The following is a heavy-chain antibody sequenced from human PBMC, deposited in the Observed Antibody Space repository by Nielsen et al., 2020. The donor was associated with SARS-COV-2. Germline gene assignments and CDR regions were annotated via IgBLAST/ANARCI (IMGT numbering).Heavy chain of an antibody. Sequence: GESLKISCAASGFTFSSYSMNWVRQAPGKGLEWVSSISSSSSYIYYADSVKGRFTISRDNAKNSLYLQMNSLRAEDTAVYYCARESMVRGVSRYYYYYMDVWGKGTTVTVSS. D-gene: IGHD3-10*01. J-gene: IGHJ6*03. V-gene: IGHV3-21*01. CDR3: ARESMVRGVSRYYYYYMDV. CDR2: ISSSSSYI. CDR1: GFTFSSYS.